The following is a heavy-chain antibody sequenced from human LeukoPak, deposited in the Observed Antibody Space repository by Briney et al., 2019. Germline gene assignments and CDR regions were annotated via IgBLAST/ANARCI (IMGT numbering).Heavy chain of an antibody. D-gene: IGHD4-23*01. V-gene: IGHV4-39*01. Sequence: TSETLSLTCTVSGGSISGSSLYWGWIRQSPGKGLEWIGNIYFSGSTYYNPSLASRVTISVDSSRNRFSLKLNSVTAADTATYFCMAHGNSGGFTRHWGQGTLVTVSS. CDR1: GGSISGSSLY. CDR2: IYFSGST. CDR3: MAHGNSGGFTRH. J-gene: IGHJ1*01.